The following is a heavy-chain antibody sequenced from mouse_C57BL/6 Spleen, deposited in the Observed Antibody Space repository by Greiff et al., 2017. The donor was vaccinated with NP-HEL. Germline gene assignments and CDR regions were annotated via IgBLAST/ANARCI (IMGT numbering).Heavy chain of an antibody. D-gene: IGHD2-4*01. Sequence: QVQLQQPGAELVRPGSSVKLSCTASGYTFTSYWMPWVKQRPIQGLEWIGNIDPSDSETHYNQKFKDKATLTVDKSSSTAYMQLSSLTSEDSAVYYCARGAYDYDGDYWGQGTTLTVSS. V-gene: IGHV1-52*01. CDR1: GYTFTSYW. CDR2: IDPSDSET. J-gene: IGHJ2*01. CDR3: ARGAYDYDGDY.